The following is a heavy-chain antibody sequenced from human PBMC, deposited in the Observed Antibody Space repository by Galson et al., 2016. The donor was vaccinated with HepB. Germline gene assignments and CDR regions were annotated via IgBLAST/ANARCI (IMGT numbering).Heavy chain of an antibody. CDR1: GYSFTNYY. J-gene: IGHJ4*02. V-gene: IGHV1-46*01. Sequence: SVKVSCKASGYSFTNYYMHWVRQAPGQGLEWMGTINPSDDTSSYAQKFQGRVTLTRDTSRSTVYMELSSLRSDDTAVYYCETELPRRSYFEYWGQGTLVTVSS. D-gene: IGHD2-21*02. CDR3: ETELPRRSYFEY. CDR2: INPSDDTS.